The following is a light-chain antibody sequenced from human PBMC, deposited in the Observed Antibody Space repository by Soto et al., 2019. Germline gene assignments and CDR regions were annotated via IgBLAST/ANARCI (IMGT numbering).Light chain of an antibody. J-gene: IGLJ1*01. Sequence: QSALTQPRSVSGSPGQSITISCTGTSSDVGGYKSVSWYQQHPGKAPKLMIYDVSKRPSGVPDRFSGSKSGNTASLTISGLQAEDEADYYCCSYAGSYTYVFGTRTKLTVL. CDR3: CSYAGSYTYV. V-gene: IGLV2-11*01. CDR2: DVS. CDR1: SSDVGGYKS.